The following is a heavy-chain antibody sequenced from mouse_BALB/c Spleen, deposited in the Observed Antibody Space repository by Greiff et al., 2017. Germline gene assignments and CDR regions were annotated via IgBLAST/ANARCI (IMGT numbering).Heavy chain of an antibody. CDR1: GFTFSSFG. V-gene: IGHV5-17*02. CDR3: ARGGTYYGSSSYAMDY. D-gene: IGHD1-1*01. CDR2: ISSGSSTI. J-gene: IGHJ4*01. Sequence: DVKLVESGGGLVQPGGSRKLSCAASGFTFSSFGMHWVRQAPEKGLEWVAYISSGSSTIYYADTVKGRFTISRDNPKNTLFLQMTSLRSEDTAMYYCARGGTYYGSSSYAMDYWGQGTSVTVSS.